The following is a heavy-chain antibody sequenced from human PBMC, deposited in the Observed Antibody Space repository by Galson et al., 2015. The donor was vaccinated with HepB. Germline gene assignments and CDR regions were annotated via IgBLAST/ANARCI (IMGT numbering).Heavy chain of an antibody. D-gene: IGHD6-25*01. CDR3: VRDGAGGFAQEYFFDL. V-gene: IGHV3-30*14. Sequence: SLRLSCAASGFAFRRCAVNWVRQSSDRGLEWVAPISYDGNNKYFANSVKGRFTISRDNSKQTVHLQMKNLTVEDTAVYYCVRDGAGGFAQEYFFDLWGPGTLVTVSS. J-gene: IGHJ4*02. CDR2: ISYDGNNK. CDR1: GFAFRRCA.